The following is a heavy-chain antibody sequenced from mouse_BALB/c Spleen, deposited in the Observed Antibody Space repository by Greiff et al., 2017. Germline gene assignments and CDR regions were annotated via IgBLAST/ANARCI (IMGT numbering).Heavy chain of an antibody. V-gene: IGHV5-6-3*01. J-gene: IGHJ2*01. D-gene: IGHD1-2*01. CDR3: ARDDYGLDY. CDR2: INSNGGST. CDR1: GFTFSSYG. Sequence: EVQGVESGGGLVQPGGSLKLSCAASGFTFSSYGMSWVRQTPDKRLELVATINSNGGSTYYPDSVKGRFTISRDNAKNTLYLQMSSLKSEDTAMYYCARDDYGLDYWGQGTTLTVSS.